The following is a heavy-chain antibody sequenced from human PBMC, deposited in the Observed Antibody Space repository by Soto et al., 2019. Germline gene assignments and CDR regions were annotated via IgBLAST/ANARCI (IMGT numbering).Heavy chain of an antibody. CDR3: AKDLGILVVVAARDAFDI. V-gene: IGHV3-23*01. CDR1: GFTFSSYA. CDR2: ISGSGGSI. J-gene: IGHJ3*02. D-gene: IGHD2-15*01. Sequence: EVQLLESGGGLVQPGGSLRLACAASGFTFSSYAMNWVRQAPGKGLEWVSAISGSGGSIYYADSVKGRFTISRDNSKNTLYLQMNSLRAADTAVYYCAKDLGILVVVAARDAFDIWGQWTMVTVSS.